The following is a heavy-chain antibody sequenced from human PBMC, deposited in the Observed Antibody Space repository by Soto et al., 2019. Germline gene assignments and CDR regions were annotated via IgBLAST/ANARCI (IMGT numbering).Heavy chain of an antibody. CDR2: IYYSGRT. D-gene: IGHD2-15*01. CDR3: ARGHLGITTTGTWYDFDY. CDR1: GDSISSYY. V-gene: IGHV4-59*01. J-gene: IGHJ4*02. Sequence: QVQLQESGPRLVKPSETLSLTCTVSGDSISSYYWTWIRQPPGKGLEYIGYIYYSGRTYYNPSLKSRVTLSVDTSKIQFSLKLSSVTAADTAVYYCARGHLGITTTGTWYDFDYWGQGTLVTVSS.